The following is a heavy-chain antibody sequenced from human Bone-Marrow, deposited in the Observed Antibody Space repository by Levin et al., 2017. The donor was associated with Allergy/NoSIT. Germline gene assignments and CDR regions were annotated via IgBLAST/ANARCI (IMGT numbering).Heavy chain of an antibody. D-gene: IGHD3-9*01. V-gene: IGHV4-4*02. CDR3: ARQRVDFDWFVDY. J-gene: IGHJ4*02. Sequence: PSETLSLTCAVSGGSISSSNWWSWVRQPPGKGLEWIGEIYHSGSTNYNPSLKSRVTISVDKSKNQFSLKLSSVTAADTAVYYCARQRVDFDWFVDYWGQGTLVTVSS. CDR1: GGSISSSNW. CDR2: IYHSGST.